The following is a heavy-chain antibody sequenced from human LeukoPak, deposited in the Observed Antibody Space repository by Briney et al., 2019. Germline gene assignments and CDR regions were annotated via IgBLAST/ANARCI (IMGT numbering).Heavy chain of an antibody. D-gene: IGHD5-12*01. CDR3: ARGYSGYYYYYYYYMYV. CDR2: INPNSGGT. CDR1: GGTFSSYA. Sequence: ASVKVSCKASGGTFSSYAISWVRQAPGQGLEWMGWINPNSGGTNYAQKFQGRVTMTSDTSISTAYMELSRLRSDDTAVYYCARGYSGYYYYYYYYMYVWGKGTTVTISS. J-gene: IGHJ6*03. V-gene: IGHV1-2*02.